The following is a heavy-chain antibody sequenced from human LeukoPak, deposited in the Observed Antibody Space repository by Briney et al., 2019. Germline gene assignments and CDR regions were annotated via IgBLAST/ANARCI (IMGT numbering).Heavy chain of an antibody. J-gene: IGHJ1*01. CDR2: ITNSGNSK. CDR3: ARANYGGNPRYFQH. D-gene: IGHD4-23*01. V-gene: IGHV3-48*04. Sequence: PGGSLRLSCAASEFTFSSYSMNWVRQAPGKGLEWVSYITNSGNSKSYADSVKGRFTISRDNAQNSLYLQMNSLRAEDTAVYYCARANYGGNPRYFQHWGQGTLVTVSS. CDR1: EFTFSSYS.